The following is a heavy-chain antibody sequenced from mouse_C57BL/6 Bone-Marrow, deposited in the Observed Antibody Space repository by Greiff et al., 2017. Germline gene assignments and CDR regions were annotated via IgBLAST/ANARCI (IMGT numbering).Heavy chain of an antibody. CDR1: GFNIIDDY. CDR3: TTRQLDHYSAMDY. V-gene: IGHV14-4*01. CDR2: IDPENGDT. J-gene: IGHJ4*01. Sequence: EVQLQQSGAELVRPAASVQLSCTASGFNIIDDYMHWVKQRPEQGLEWIGWIDPENGDTEYASKFQGKATITADTSSNTAYLQLSSLTSEDTAVYYCTTRQLDHYSAMDYWSQGTSVTVSS. D-gene: IGHD6-1*02.